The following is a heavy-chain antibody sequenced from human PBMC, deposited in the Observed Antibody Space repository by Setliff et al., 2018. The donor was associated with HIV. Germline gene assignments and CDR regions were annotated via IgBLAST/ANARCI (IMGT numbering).Heavy chain of an antibody. V-gene: IGHV3-48*04. CDR1: GFTFSSYS. CDR3: ARDGLEGDMAGRQRTYVFDY. Sequence: GGSLRLSCAASGFTFSSYSMNWVRQAPGKGLEWVSYISSSGSIIYYADSVKGRFTISRDNAKNSLYLQMNSLRAEDTAVYYCARDGLEGDMAGRQRTYVFDYWGQGTLVTVSS. J-gene: IGHJ4*02. D-gene: IGHD2-15*01. CDR2: ISSSGSII.